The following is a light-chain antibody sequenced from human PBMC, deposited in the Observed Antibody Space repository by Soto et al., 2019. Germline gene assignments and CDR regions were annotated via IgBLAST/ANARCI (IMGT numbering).Light chain of an antibody. CDR3: SSYTSSNTWV. CDR1: SSDVGGYDY. V-gene: IGLV2-14*01. J-gene: IGLJ3*02. CDR2: EVS. Sequence: QSALTQPASVSGSPGQSITISCTGSSSDVGGYDYVSWYQQHPGKAPKLMIYEVSNRPSGVSYRFSGSKSGHTASLTVSGLQAEDEADYYCSSYTSSNTWVFGGGTKLTVL.